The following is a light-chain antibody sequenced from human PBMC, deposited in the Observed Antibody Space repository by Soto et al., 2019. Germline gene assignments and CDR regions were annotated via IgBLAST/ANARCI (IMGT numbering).Light chain of an antibody. CDR1: QTISSW. Sequence: DIQMTQSPSTLSGSVVERVTITCRASQTISSWLAWYQQRPGKAPKLLIYRSSSLLSGVPSRFSGSRSGTEFTLTISSLQPEDFATYYCQHDNSYSGAFGQGTKVDIK. CDR2: RSS. J-gene: IGKJ1*01. CDR3: QHDNSYSGA. V-gene: IGKV1-5*03.